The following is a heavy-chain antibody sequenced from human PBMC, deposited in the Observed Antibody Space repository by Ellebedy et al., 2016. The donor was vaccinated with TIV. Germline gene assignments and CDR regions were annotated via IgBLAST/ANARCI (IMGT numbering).Heavy chain of an antibody. J-gene: IGHJ1*01. D-gene: IGHD3-16*02. V-gene: IGHV3-33*01. CDR1: GFTFSSYG. CDR2: IWYDGSNK. CDR3: ARDYHQDGPLQH. Sequence: GESLKISCAASGFTFSSYGMHWVRQAPGKGLEWVAVIWYDGSNKYYADSVKGRFTISRDNSKNTLYLQMNSLRAEDTAVYYCARDYHQDGPLQHWGQGTLVTVSS.